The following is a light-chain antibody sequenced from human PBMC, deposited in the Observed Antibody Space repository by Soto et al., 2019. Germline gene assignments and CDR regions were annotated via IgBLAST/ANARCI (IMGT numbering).Light chain of an antibody. CDR1: SSNIGSNT. CDR2: SNN. Sequence: QSVLTQPPSASGTPGQRVTISCSGSSSNIGSNTENWYQQLPGTAPKLLIYSNNQRPSGVPDRFSGSKSGTSASLATSGLQSEDEADYYCAAWDDSLNAHYVFGTGTKVTAL. J-gene: IGLJ1*01. V-gene: IGLV1-44*01. CDR3: AAWDDSLNAHYV.